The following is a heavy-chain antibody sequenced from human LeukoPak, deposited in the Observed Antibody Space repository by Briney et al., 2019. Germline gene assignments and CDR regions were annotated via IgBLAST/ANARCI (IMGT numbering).Heavy chain of an antibody. CDR1: GFTFSSYS. J-gene: IGHJ4*02. D-gene: IGHD4-17*01. CDR3: ARAVTTVTRGGLVFDY. Sequence: GRSLRLSCAASGFTFSSYSMNWVRQSPGKGLEWVSYISGSSNTIYYADSVEGRFTISRDNAKNSLYLQMNSLRDEDTAVYYCARAVTTVTRGGLVFDYWGQGTLVTVSS. V-gene: IGHV3-48*02. CDR2: ISGSSNTI.